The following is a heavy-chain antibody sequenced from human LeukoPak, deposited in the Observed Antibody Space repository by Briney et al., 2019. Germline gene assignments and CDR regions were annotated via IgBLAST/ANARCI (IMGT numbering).Heavy chain of an antibody. D-gene: IGHD4-17*01. CDR1: GGSISSSNW. CDR2: IYHSGST. J-gene: IGHJ1*01. V-gene: IGHV4-4*02. Sequence: SGTLSLTCAVSGGSISSSNWWSWVRPPPGKGLEWIGEIYHSGSTNYNPSLKSRVTISVDKSKNQFSLKLSSVTAADTAVYYCARVPYGDDEYFQHWGQGTLATVSS. CDR3: ARVPYGDDEYFQH.